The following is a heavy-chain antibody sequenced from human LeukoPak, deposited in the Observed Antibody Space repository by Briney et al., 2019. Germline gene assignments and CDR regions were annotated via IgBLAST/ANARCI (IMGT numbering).Heavy chain of an antibody. D-gene: IGHD3-16*01. Sequence: PGGSLRLSCAASGFTFSSYSMNWVRQAPGKGLEWVSYISSSSSTIYYADSVKGRFTISRDNAKNSLYLQMNSLRAEDTAVYFCVRLIYTGDYWGQGTLVTVSS. CDR2: ISSSSSTI. CDR1: GFTFSSYS. V-gene: IGHV3-48*01. CDR3: VRLIYTGDY. J-gene: IGHJ4*02.